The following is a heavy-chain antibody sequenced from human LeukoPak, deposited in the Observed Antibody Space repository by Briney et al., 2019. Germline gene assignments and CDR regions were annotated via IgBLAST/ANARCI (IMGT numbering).Heavy chain of an antibody. D-gene: IGHD5-18*01. V-gene: IGHV3-30*02. Sequence: PGGSLRLSCAASGFAFSSYGMHWVRQAPGKGLEWVAFIRYDGSNKYYADSVKGRFTISRDNSKNTVSLQMNNLRAEDTAIYYCAKDFTAMVLSYYYMDVWGKGTTVTVSS. CDR3: AKDFTAMVLSYYYMDV. J-gene: IGHJ6*03. CDR2: IRYDGSNK. CDR1: GFAFSSYG.